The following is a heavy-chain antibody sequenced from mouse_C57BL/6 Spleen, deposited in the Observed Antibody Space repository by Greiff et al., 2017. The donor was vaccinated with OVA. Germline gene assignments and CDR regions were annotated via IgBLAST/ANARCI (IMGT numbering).Heavy chain of an antibody. CDR3: ARGGTLIYCDY. CDR1: GYTFTSYW. CDR2: IDPSDSYT. Sequence: QVQLQQPGAELVKPGASVKLSCKASGYTFTSYWMQWVKQRPGQGLEWIGEIDPSDSYTNYNQKFKGKATLTVDTSSSTAYMQLSSLTSEDSAVYYCARGGTLIYCDYWGQGTTLTVSS. V-gene: IGHV1-50*01. D-gene: IGHD3-3*01. J-gene: IGHJ2*01.